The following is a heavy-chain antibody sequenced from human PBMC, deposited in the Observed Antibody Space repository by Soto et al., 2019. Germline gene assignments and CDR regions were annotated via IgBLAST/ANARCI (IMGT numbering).Heavy chain of an antibody. CDR2: ISAHNGNT. Sequence: QVHLVQSEAEVKKPGASVKVSCKGSGYAFTTYGITWVRQAPGQGLEWMGWISAHNGNTNYAQKLQGRVTVTRDTCTSTAYMELRSLRSDDTAVYCCARGRYGDYWGQGALVTVSS. D-gene: IGHD1-1*01. CDR3: ARGRYGDY. J-gene: IGHJ4*02. CDR1: GYAFTTYG. V-gene: IGHV1-18*01.